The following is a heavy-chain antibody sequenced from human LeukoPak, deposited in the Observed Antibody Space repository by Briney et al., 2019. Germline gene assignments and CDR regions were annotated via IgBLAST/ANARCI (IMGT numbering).Heavy chain of an antibody. V-gene: IGHV4-30-4*01. CDR1: GGSISSGDYY. J-gene: IGHJ5*02. CDR3: ARPYYYDSRIDP. Sequence: SQTLSLTCTVSGGSISSGDYYWSWIRQPPGKGLEWIAYMYYSGSTYYNPSLKSRVTMSADTSKNQLSLKLSSVTAADTAVYYCARPYYYDSRIDPWGQGILVTSPQ. D-gene: IGHD3-22*01. CDR2: MYYSGST.